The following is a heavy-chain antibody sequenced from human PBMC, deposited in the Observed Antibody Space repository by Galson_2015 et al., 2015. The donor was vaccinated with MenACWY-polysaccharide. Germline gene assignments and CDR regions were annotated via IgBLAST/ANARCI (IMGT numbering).Heavy chain of an antibody. CDR3: AGTLGRGGTGAYGMDA. J-gene: IGHJ6*02. CDR1: GLTFSNNW. D-gene: IGHD3-10*01. V-gene: IGHV3-74*01. CDR2: INSDAGST. Sequence: SLRLSCAASGLTFSNNWIHWVRQAPGKGLVWVSRINSDAGSTAYADSVKGQFTISINNAKNTLYLQMNSLRVEDTAVYYSAGTLGRGGTGAYGMDAWGQGTTVTVSS.